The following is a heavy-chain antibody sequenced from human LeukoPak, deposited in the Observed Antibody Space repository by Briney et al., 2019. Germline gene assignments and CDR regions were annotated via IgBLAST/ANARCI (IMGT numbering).Heavy chain of an antibody. CDR2: IYHTGTT. CDR1: GDSISSNSYY. V-gene: IGHV4-39*01. Sequence: SETLSLTCTVSGDSISSNSYYWGWIRQPPGKGLEWIGTIYHTGTTYYNPSLQSRVTISADTSKNQFSLNLSSVTATDTAVYFCARHYTLVTAPGAYYMDVWGKGTTVTVSS. D-gene: IGHD6-13*01. J-gene: IGHJ6*03. CDR3: ARHYTLVTAPGAYYMDV.